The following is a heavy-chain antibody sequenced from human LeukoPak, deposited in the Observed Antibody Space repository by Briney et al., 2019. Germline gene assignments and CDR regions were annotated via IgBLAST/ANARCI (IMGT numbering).Heavy chain of an antibody. CDR1: GGSFSGYY. CDR2: INHSGST. Sequence: SETLSLTCAVYGGSFSGYYWSWIRQPPGKGRDWSGEINHSGSTNYNPSLKSRVTISVDTSKNQFSLKLSSVTAADTAVYYCARGYVGPLPRNYYYYGMDVWGKGTTVTVSS. J-gene: IGHJ6*04. D-gene: IGHD1-26*01. CDR3: ARGYVGPLPRNYYYYGMDV. V-gene: IGHV4-34*01.